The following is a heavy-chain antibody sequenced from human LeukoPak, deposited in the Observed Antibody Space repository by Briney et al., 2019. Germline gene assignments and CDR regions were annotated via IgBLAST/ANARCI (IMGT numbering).Heavy chain of an antibody. D-gene: IGHD3-10*01. Sequence: GGSLRLSCAASGFTFRSYAMHWVRQAPGKGLEWVAVISYDESNKYYADSVKGRFTISRDNSKNTVNLQMNSLRPEDTAVYYCARDTPSSGFDYWGQGTQVTVSS. V-gene: IGHV3-30*14. J-gene: IGHJ4*02. CDR2: ISYDESNK. CDR3: ARDTPSSGFDY. CDR1: GFTFRSYA.